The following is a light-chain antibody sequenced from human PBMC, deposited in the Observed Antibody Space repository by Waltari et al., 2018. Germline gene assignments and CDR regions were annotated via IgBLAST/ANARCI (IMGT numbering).Light chain of an antibody. J-gene: IGLJ3*02. Sequence: QSVLTPPPSVSAAPGQKVTISCPGTSFNLGNNYLSWYQQLPGTAPKLLIYDNNKRHSGIPDRFSGSKSGTSATLGITGLQTEDEADYYCGTWDSSLNIGVFGGGTKVTVL. CDR2: DNN. CDR3: GTWDSSLNIGV. V-gene: IGLV1-51*01. CDR1: SFNLGNNY.